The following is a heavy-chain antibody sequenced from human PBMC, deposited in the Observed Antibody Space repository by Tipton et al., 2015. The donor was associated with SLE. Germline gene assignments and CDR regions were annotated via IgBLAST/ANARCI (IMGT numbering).Heavy chain of an antibody. D-gene: IGHD5-12*01. CDR2: FYYGKST. J-gene: IGHJ4*02. V-gene: IGHV4-39*07. CDR3: ARLISAYDCNFDY. Sequence: TLSLTCTVSGGSISRSNFYWAWIRQPPGKGLGWIGSFYYGKSTFYNPSLKSRVSISVDTSTNRLFLNLISVTAADTALYYCARLISAYDCNFDYWGQGTLVTVSS. CDR1: GGSISRSNFY.